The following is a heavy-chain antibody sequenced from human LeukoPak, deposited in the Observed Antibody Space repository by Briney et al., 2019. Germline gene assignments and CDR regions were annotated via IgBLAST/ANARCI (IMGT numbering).Heavy chain of an antibody. D-gene: IGHD3-22*01. CDR1: GFPFTRFY. J-gene: IGHJ4*02. V-gene: IGHV3-11*04. Sequence: GGSLRLSCAVSGFPFTRFYMSWIRQAPGKGLEWISYIGLSGSPLDYADSVRGRFTISRDNAKNSLYLELNSLRAEDTAVHYCARKDFSSGSFSYWGQGTLVTVSS. CDR2: IGLSGSPL. CDR3: ARKDFSSGSFSY.